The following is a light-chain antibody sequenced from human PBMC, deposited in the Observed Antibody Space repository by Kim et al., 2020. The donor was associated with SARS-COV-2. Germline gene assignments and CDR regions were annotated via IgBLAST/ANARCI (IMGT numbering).Light chain of an antibody. V-gene: IGLV1-47*01. J-gene: IGLJ3*02. CDR3: AAWDDSLGGWV. CDR1: SSNIGSNY. Sequence: QSVLTQPPSASGTPGQRVTISCSGRSSNIGSNYVYWYQQLPGTAPKLLIYRNNQRPSGVPDRFSGSKSGTSASLAISGLRSEDEAGYYCAAWDDSLGGWVFGGGTQLTVL. CDR2: RNN.